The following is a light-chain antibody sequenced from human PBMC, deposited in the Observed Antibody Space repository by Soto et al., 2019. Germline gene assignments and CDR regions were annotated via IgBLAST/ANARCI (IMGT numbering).Light chain of an antibody. Sequence: EIVLTQSPGTLSLSPGERATLSCRASESVSTSYLAWYQQKPGQAPRLLIYGASGRDTGIPDRFSVSASGTDFTLTISRLEPEDFAVYYCQHYGTSALFGPGTKVDIK. J-gene: IGKJ3*01. CDR3: QHYGTSAL. CDR1: ESVSTSY. CDR2: GAS. V-gene: IGKV3-20*01.